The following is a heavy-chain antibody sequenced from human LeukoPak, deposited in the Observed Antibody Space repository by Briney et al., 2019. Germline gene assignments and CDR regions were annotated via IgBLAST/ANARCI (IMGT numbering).Heavy chain of an antibody. CDR3: ARATTSGFDC. CDR1: DFSIGSNYF. D-gene: IGHD2/OR15-2a*01. CDR2: IYHGGST. Sequence: SETLSLTCTVSDFSIGSNYFWGWIRQPPEKGLEWIGSIYHGGSTYYNSSLKSRVTMSVDTSKNQFSLKVTSMTAADTAVYYCARATTSGFDCWGHGTLVTVSS. V-gene: IGHV4-38-2*02. J-gene: IGHJ4*01.